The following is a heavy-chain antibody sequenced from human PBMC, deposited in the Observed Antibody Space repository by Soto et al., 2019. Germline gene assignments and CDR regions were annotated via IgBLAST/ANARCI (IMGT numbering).Heavy chain of an antibody. CDR1: GFTFSSYS. V-gene: IGHV3-21*01. CDR3: ASQAGFYYYYGMDV. D-gene: IGHD6-19*01. J-gene: IGHJ6*02. Sequence: PGGSLRLSCAASGFTFSSYSMNWVRQAPGKGLEWVSSISSSSSYIYYADSVKGRFTISRDNAKNSLYLQMNSLRAEDTAVYYCASQAGFYYYYGMDVWGQGTTVTVSS. CDR2: ISSSSSYI.